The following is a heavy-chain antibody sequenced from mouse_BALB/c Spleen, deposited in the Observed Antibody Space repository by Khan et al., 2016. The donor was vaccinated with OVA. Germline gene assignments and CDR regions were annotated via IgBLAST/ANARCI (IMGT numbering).Heavy chain of an antibody. CDR2: ISYSGST. CDR1: GYSITSGYG. V-gene: IGHV3-2*02. D-gene: IGHD1-2*01. CDR3: ARTARENN. Sequence: EVQPQESGPGLVKPSQSLSLTCTVTGYSITSGYGWNWIRQFPGNKLEWMGYISYSGSTNYNPSLKSRISITRNTSKNQFFLLLNTDTTENTATDYCARTARENNWGQGTTLTVSS. J-gene: IGHJ2*01.